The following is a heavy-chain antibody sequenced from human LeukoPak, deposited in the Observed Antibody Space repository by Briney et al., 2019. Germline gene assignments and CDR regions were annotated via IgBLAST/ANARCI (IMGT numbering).Heavy chain of an antibody. CDR2: INPSGGST. D-gene: IGHD3-10*01. Sequence: GASVKVSCKASGYTFTGYYMHWVRQAPGQGLEWMGIINPSGGSTSYAQKFQGRVTMTRDTSTSTVYMELSSLRSEDTAVYYCARDGWFGESEGAIDYWGQGTLVTVSS. J-gene: IGHJ4*02. V-gene: IGHV1-46*01. CDR1: GYTFTGYY. CDR3: ARDGWFGESEGAIDY.